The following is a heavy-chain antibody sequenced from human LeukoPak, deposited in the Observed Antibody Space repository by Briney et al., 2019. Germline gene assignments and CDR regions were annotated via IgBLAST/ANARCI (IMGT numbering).Heavy chain of an antibody. CDR3: ARDPLCSGGSCTDSNFDY. J-gene: IGHJ4*02. CDR1: GFTFSSYW. Sequence: GGSLRLSCAASGFTFSSYWMHWVRQAPGKGPVWVSRINSDGSSTSYADSVKGRFTISRDNAKNTLYLQMNSLRAKDTAVYYCARDPLCSGGSCTDSNFDYWGQGTLVTVSS. CDR2: INSDGSST. D-gene: IGHD2-15*01. V-gene: IGHV3-74*01.